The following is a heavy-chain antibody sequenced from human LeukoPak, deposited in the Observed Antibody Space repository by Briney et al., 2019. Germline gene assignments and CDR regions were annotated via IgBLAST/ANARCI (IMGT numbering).Heavy chain of an antibody. D-gene: IGHD1-7*01. V-gene: IGHV1-69*05. Sequence: GASVKVPCKASGGTFSSYAISWVRQAPGQGLEWMGGIIPIFGTANYAQKFQGRVTITTDESTSTAYMELSSLRSEDTAVYYCARASGFIRITGTRDDAFDIWGQGTMVTVSS. CDR1: GGTFSSYA. J-gene: IGHJ3*02. CDR3: ARASGFIRITGTRDDAFDI. CDR2: IIPIFGTA.